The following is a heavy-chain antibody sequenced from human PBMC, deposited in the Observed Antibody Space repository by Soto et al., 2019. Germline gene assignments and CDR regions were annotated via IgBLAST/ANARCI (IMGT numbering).Heavy chain of an antibody. V-gene: IGHV4-31*03. CDR1: SDSMNSGGYY. J-gene: IGHJ6*02. Sequence: SETLSLTCSVSSDSMNSGGYYWSWIRQHPGKGLEWIGYIYSNGDTYYNPSLKSRVTISVDTSKNQFSLNLTSVTAADTAVYYCARRGGSSSGYYYYAMDVWGQGTTVTASS. D-gene: IGHD6-6*01. CDR2: IYSNGDT. CDR3: ARRGGSSSGYYYYAMDV.